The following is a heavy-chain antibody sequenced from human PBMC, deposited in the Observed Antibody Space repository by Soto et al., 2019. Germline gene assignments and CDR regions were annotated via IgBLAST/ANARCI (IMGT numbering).Heavy chain of an antibody. CDR3: ARGGYYDSSGSRNYYNYGMNV. J-gene: IGHJ6*02. D-gene: IGHD3-22*01. CDR2: ISAYDGNT. Sequence: QVQLVQSGAEVKKPGASVKVSCKASGYTFSSYGINWVRQAPGQGLEWLGWISAYDGNTKYAQILQDRVSMTTDTSTKTAYMELRSLRSDDTAVYYCARGGYYDSSGSRNYYNYGMNVWGQGTTVTVSS. CDR1: GYTFSSYG. V-gene: IGHV1-18*01.